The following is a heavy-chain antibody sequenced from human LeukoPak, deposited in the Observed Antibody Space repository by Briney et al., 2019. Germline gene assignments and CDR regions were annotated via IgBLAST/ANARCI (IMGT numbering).Heavy chain of an antibody. Sequence: GGSLRLSCAASGFTFSSHAMSWVRQAPGKGLEWVSAISGSGGSTYYADSVKGRFTISRDNSKNTLYLQMNSLRAEDTAVYYCAKEGRCSSTSCYYYGMDVWGKGTTVTVSS. CDR2: ISGSGGST. J-gene: IGHJ6*04. CDR3: AKEGRCSSTSCYYYGMDV. D-gene: IGHD2-2*01. CDR1: GFTFSSHA. V-gene: IGHV3-23*01.